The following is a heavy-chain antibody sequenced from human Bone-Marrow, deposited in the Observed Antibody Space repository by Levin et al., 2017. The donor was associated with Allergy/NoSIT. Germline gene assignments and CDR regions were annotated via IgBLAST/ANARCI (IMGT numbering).Heavy chain of an antibody. CDR2: INHSGST. J-gene: IGHJ6*03. D-gene: IGHD3-10*01. Sequence: PSETLSLTCAVYGGSFSGYYWSWIRQPPGKGLEWIGEINHSGSTNYNPSLKSRVTISVDTSKNQFSLKLSSVTAADTAVYYCARGRPRLTPMVRGGYYYYYYMDVWGKGTTVTVSS. V-gene: IGHV4-34*01. CDR3: ARGRPRLTPMVRGGYYYYYYMDV. CDR1: GGSFSGYY.